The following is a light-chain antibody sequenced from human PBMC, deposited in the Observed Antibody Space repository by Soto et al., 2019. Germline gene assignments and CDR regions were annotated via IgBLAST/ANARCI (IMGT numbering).Light chain of an antibody. V-gene: IGKV3-20*01. CDR3: QQYGSSPVT. CDR1: QSVSSSY. J-gene: IGKJ1*01. Sequence: EIVLTQSRCTLSLSPGERAILSCRASQSVSSSYLAWYQQKPGQAPRLLIYGASSRATGIPDRFSGSGSGTDITLTISRLEPEDFAVYYRQQYGSSPVTFGQGTKVEIK. CDR2: GAS.